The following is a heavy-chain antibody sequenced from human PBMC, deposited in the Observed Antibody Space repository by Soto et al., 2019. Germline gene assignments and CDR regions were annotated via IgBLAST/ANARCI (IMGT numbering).Heavy chain of an antibody. CDR2: MSYSGST. CDR1: GGSISSGNYY. Sequence: PSETLSLTCTVSGGSISSGNYYWSWIRQPPGKGLEWIGFMSYSGSTSYNASLKSRVTISVDTSKSQFSLNLSFVTAADTAVYYCAKDTYYYSSSGYYVFDSWGQGTLVTVSS. D-gene: IGHD3-22*01. CDR3: AKDTYYYSSSGYYVFDS. V-gene: IGHV4-30-4*01. J-gene: IGHJ4*02.